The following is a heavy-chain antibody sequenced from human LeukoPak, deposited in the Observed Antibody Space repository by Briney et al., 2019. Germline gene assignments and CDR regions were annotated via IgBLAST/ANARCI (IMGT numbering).Heavy chain of an antibody. J-gene: IGHJ5*02. V-gene: IGHV1-69*13. CDR3: ARGSSYDFWSGYYYNWFDP. CDR1: RGTFSSYA. D-gene: IGHD3-3*01. Sequence: GASVKVSCKASRGTFSSYAISWVRQAPGQGLEWMGGIIPIFGTANYAQKFQGRVTITADESTSTAYMELSSLRSEDTAVYYCARGSSYDFWSGYYYNWFDPWGQGTLVTVSS. CDR2: IIPIFGTA.